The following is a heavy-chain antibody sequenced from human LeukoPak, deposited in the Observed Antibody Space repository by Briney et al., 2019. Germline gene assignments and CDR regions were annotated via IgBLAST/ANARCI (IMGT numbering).Heavy chain of an antibody. CDR2: INPNSGGT. CDR1: GYMFTGYY. Sequence: ASVKVSCKASGYMFTGYYMHWVRQAPGQGLEWMGWINPNSGGTNYAQKCQGRVTMTRDTSISTAYMDLNRLRSDDTAVYYCARVVAVTGTPVYYMDVWGKGTTVTVSS. V-gene: IGHV1-2*02. CDR3: ARVVAVTGTPVYYMDV. D-gene: IGHD6-19*01. J-gene: IGHJ6*03.